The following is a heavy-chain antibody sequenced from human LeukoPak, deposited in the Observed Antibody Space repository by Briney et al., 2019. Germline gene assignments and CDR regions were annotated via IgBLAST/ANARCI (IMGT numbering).Heavy chain of an antibody. CDR3: ARRRGYCSSTSCHISG. J-gene: IGHJ4*02. V-gene: IGHV4-34*01. CDR2: INHSGST. Sequence: SETLSLTCAVYDGSFSGYYWSWIRQPPGKGLEWIGEINHSGSTNYNPSLKSRVTISVDTSKNQFSLKLSSVTAADTAVYYCARRRGYCSSTSCHISGWGQGTLVTVSS. D-gene: IGHD2-2*02. CDR1: DGSFSGYY.